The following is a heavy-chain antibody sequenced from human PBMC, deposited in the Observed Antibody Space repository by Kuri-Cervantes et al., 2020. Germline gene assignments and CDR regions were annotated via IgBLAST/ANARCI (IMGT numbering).Heavy chain of an antibody. J-gene: IGHJ4*02. D-gene: IGHD1-26*01. CDR3: ASGSDPWYFDY. V-gene: IGHV1-2*02. CDR2: VNPNTGAT. CDR1: GYTFTGHY. Sequence: ASVKVSCKASGYTFTGHYMHWVRQAPGQGLEWMGWVNPNTGATNFAQKFQGRVTMTRDTSISTAYVELSSLKSDDTAVYYCASGSDPWYFDYWGQGTLVTVSS.